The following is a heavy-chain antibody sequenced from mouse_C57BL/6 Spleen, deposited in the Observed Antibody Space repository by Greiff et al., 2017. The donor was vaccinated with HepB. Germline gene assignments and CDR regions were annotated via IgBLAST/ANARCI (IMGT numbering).Heavy chain of an antibody. D-gene: IGHD1-1*01. V-gene: IGHV1-81*01. CDR1: GYTFTSYG. Sequence: VQLQQSGAELARPGASVKLSCKASGYTFTSYGISWVKQRTGQGLEWIGEIYPRSGNTYYNEKFKGKATLTADKSSSTAYMELRSLTSEDSAVYFWARRPDYYGSSYYFDYWGQGTTLTVSS. CDR2: IYPRSGNT. CDR3: ARRPDYYGSSYYFDY. J-gene: IGHJ2*01.